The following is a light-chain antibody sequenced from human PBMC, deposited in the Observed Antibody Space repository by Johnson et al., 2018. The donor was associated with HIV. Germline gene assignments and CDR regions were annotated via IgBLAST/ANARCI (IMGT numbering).Light chain of an antibody. V-gene: IGLV1-51*01. CDR2: DNN. Sequence: QSVLTQPPSVSAASGQKVTISCSGSSCDIADNYVSWHQQLPGTAPKLLIYDNNKRPSGIPDRISGSKSGTSATLGITGLQTGDEADYYCGTWDSRLGAGHVVGTGTKVTVL. CDR1: SCDIADNY. CDR3: GTWDSRLGAGHV. J-gene: IGLJ1*01.